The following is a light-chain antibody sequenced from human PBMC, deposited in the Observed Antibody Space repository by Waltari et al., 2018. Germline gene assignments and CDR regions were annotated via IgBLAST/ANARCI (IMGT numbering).Light chain of an antibody. Sequence: DIQMTQSPSSLSASVGDRVPITCRASQRISSYLNWYQQKPGKAPELLIYAASSLLSGVPSRFSGSGSGTDFTLTISSLQAEDFATYYCQQSYSTAITFGQGTRLEI. J-gene: IGKJ5*01. CDR1: QRISSY. CDR3: QQSYSTAIT. V-gene: IGKV1-39*01. CDR2: AAS.